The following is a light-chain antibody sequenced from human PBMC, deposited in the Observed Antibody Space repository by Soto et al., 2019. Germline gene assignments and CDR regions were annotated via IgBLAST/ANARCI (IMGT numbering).Light chain of an antibody. J-gene: IGKJ4*01. Sequence: EIVLTQSPATLSLSPGERATLSCRASQSVSSYLAWYQQKPGQAPRLLIYDASNRATGIPARFSGSGSGTDFTLTISSLEPEDFALYYCQQYATSPLTFGGGTKVDIK. CDR3: QQYATSPLT. CDR2: DAS. V-gene: IGKV3-11*01. CDR1: QSVSSY.